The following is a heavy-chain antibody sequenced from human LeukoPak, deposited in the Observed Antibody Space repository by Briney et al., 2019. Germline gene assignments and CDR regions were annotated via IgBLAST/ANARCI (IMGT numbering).Heavy chain of an antibody. Sequence: GGSLRLSCAASGFTFDDYAMHWVRQAPGKGLEWVSGISWNSGSIGYADSVKGRFTISRDNAKNSLYLQMNSLRAEDTALYYCAKQGRVDTAMAFFDYRGQGTLVTVSS. CDR3: AKQGRVDTAMAFFDY. CDR1: GFTFDDYA. CDR2: ISWNSGSI. D-gene: IGHD5-18*01. V-gene: IGHV3-9*01. J-gene: IGHJ4*02.